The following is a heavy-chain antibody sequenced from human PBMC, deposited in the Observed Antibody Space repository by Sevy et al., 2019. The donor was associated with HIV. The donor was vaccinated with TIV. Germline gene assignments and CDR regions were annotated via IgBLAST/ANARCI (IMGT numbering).Heavy chain of an antibody. CDR1: GYTLTQLS. J-gene: IGHJ4*02. V-gene: IGHV1-24*01. CDR3: ATTKDYYESSGDPFDY. D-gene: IGHD3-22*01. Sequence: ASVKVSCKVSGYTLTQLSMHWVRLTPGKGLEWMASFDPEDAKTVYSQKFQGRLSMTEDTSTHTAYMELSSLRSEDTAVYYCATTKDYYESSGDPFDYWGQGTLVIVSS. CDR2: FDPEDAKT.